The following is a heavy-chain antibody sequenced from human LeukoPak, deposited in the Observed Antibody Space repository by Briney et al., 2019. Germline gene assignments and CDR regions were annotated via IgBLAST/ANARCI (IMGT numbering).Heavy chain of an antibody. D-gene: IGHD3-10*02. Sequence: PGGSLRLSCAACGFTFSSYEMNWVRQAPGKGLEWVSYISSSGSTIYYADSVKGRFTISRDNAKNSLYLQMNSLRAEDTAVYYCAVLGITMIGGVWGKGTTVTISS. CDR2: ISSSGSTI. V-gene: IGHV3-48*03. CDR3: AVLGITMIGGV. J-gene: IGHJ6*04. CDR1: GFTFSSYE.